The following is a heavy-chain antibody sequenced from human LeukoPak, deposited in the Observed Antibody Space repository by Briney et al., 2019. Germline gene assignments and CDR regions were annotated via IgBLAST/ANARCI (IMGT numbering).Heavy chain of an antibody. J-gene: IGHJ4*02. CDR2: LFTGGNA. CDR1: GDSMNGYY. D-gene: IGHD5-12*01. Sequence: PSETLSLTCSVSGDSMNGYYWIWIRQTAGKGLEWIGRLFTGGNAECNPSLKSRVTMSVETSKSQFSLKLTSVTAADTAIYYCARGHRWDSGNDWGPEHWGQGVLVTVSS. CDR3: ARGHRWDSGNDWGPEH. V-gene: IGHV4-4*07.